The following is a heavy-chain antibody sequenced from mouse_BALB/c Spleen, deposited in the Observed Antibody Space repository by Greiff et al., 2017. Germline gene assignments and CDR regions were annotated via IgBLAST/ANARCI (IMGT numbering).Heavy chain of an antibody. CDR2: IDPANGNT. D-gene: IGHD2-1*01. J-gene: IGHJ3*01. CDR1: GFNIKDTY. V-gene: IGHV14-3*02. Sequence: EVQLQQSGAELVKPGASVKLSCTASGFNIKDTYMHWVKQRPEQGLEWIGRIDPANGNTKYDPKFQGKATITADTSSNTAYLQLSSLTSEDSAVYYCANRYGNSFTYWGQGTLVTVSA. CDR3: ANRYGNSFTY.